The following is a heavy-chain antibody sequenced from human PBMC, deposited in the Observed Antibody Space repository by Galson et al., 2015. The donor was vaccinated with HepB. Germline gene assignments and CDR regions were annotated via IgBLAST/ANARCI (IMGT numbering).Heavy chain of an antibody. J-gene: IGHJ3*02. CDR2: IWYDGSNK. D-gene: IGHD3-22*01. Sequence: LRLSCAASRFTFSSYAMHWVRQAPGKGLEWVAVIWYDGSNKYYSDSVKGRFTISRDNSKNTLYLQVNSLRAEDTAVYYCARGAFYYDSSGKEGAFDIWGQGTMVTVSS. V-gene: IGHV3-33*01. CDR1: RFTFSSYA. CDR3: ARGAFYYDSSGKEGAFDI.